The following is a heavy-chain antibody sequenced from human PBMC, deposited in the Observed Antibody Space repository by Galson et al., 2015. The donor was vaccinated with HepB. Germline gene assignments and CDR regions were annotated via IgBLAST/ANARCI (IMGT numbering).Heavy chain of an antibody. D-gene: IGHD6-19*01. CDR2: INPSGGST. V-gene: IGHV1-46*01. Sequence: SVKVSCKASGYTFTTYYIHWVRQAPGQGLEWMGIINPSGGSTTYAQRFQGRVTMTRDTSTSTVYMEMSSLRSEDTAVYYCARGVDSSGWGFNYWGQGTLVTVSS. CDR1: GYTFTTYY. CDR3: ARGVDSSGWGFNY. J-gene: IGHJ4*02.